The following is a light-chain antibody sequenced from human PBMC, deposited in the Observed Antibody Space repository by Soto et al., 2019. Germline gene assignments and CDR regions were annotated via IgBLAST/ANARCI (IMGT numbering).Light chain of an antibody. CDR2: EVT. Sequence: QSALTQPPSASGSPGQSVTISCTGTSSDVGAYNFVSWFQQHPGKAPKLIIYEVTKRPSGVPDRFSGSKSGNTASLTVSGLQAEDEAHYHCTSYAVYNNWVFGGGTKLTVL. CDR3: TSYAVYNNWV. J-gene: IGLJ3*02. CDR1: SSDVGAYNF. V-gene: IGLV2-8*01.